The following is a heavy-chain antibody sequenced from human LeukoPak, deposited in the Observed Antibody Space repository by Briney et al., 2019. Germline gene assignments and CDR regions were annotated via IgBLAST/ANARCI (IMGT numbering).Heavy chain of an antibody. D-gene: IGHD3-22*01. CDR1: GGSISSGDYY. J-gene: IGHJ5*02. Sequence: PSETLSLTCTVSGGSISSGDYYWSWIRQPPGKGLEWIGYIYYSGSTYYNPSLKSRVTISVDASKNQFSLKLSSVTAADTAVYYCARDFHYYDSSGYYLSWGQGTLVTVSS. CDR2: IYYSGST. V-gene: IGHV4-30-4*08. CDR3: ARDFHYYDSSGYYLS.